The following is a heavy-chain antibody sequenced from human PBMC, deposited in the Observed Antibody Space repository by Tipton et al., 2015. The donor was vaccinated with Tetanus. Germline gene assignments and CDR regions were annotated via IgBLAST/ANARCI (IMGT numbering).Heavy chain of an antibody. CDR1: GFTFKSYT. J-gene: IGHJ4*02. V-gene: IGHV3-23*01. Sequence: SLRLSCPASGFTFKSYTMNWVRQAPGNGLEWVAAISGSRLTPYYADSVKGRFTISRDDSSNTLYLQMNSLRVEDTAVYFCAKAKSWTNLFFGDIWGQGTLVTVSS. CDR2: ISGSRLTP. CDR3: AKAKSWTNLFFGDI. D-gene: IGHD3-10*01.